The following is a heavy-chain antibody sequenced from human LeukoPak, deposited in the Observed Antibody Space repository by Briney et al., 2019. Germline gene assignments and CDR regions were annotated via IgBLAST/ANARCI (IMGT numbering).Heavy chain of an antibody. CDR3: ARAGVVRQLDL. Sequence: GGSLRLSCAASGFTVSSNYMSWVRQAPGKGLEWVSLIYSDGSTYYTDSVKGRFSISRDKSKTALYLQMNSLRDEDTAVYYCARAGVVRQLDLWGQGALVTVSS. J-gene: IGHJ5*02. D-gene: IGHD3-10*01. V-gene: IGHV3-53*01. CDR2: IYSDGST. CDR1: GFTVSSNY.